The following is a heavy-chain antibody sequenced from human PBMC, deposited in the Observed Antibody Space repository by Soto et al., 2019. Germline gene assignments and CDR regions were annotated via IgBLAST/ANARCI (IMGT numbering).Heavy chain of an antibody. CDR2: IGTAGDT. Sequence: GGSLRLSCAASGFTFSSYDMHWVRQATGKGLEWVSAIGTAGDTYYPGSVKGRFTISRENAKNSLYLQMNSLRAGDTAVYYCARGKGPPENPYYFDYWGQGTLVTVSS. CDR3: ARGKGPPENPYYFDY. V-gene: IGHV3-13*01. CDR1: GFTFSSYD. J-gene: IGHJ4*02.